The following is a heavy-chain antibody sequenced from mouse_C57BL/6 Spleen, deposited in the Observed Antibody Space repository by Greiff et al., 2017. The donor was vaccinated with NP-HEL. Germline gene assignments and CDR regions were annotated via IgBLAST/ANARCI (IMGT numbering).Heavy chain of an antibody. V-gene: IGHV5-9*01. Sequence: EVQVVESGGGLVKPGGSLKLSCAASGFTFSSYTMSWVRQTPEKRLEWVATISGGGGNTYYPDSVKGRFTISRDNAKNTLYLQMSSLRSEDTALYYCARAVYYDYGDYFDYWGQGTTLTVSS. CDR3: ARAVYYDYGDYFDY. CDR2: ISGGGGNT. CDR1: GFTFSSYT. J-gene: IGHJ2*01. D-gene: IGHD2-4*01.